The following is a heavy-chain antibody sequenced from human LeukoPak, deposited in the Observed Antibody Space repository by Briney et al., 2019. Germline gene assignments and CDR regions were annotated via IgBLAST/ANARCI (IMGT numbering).Heavy chain of an antibody. J-gene: IGHJ4*02. D-gene: IGHD6-13*01. V-gene: IGHV3-23*01. CDR1: GFSVSSNF. Sequence: GGSLRLSCAASGFSVSSNFMSWVRQAPGKGLEWVSAISGSGGSTYYADSVKGRFTISRDNSKNTLYLQMNSLRAEDTAVYYCAKGGGGRIAAAGTMNYWGQGTLVTVSS. CDR3: AKGGGGRIAAAGTMNY. CDR2: ISGSGGST.